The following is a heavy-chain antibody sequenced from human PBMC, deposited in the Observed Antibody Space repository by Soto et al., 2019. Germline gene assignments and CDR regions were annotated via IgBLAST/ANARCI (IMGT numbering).Heavy chain of an antibody. CDR2: ISGSGGST. CDR3: AKDSYRDSSSDWFDP. V-gene: IGHV3-23*01. CDR1: GFTFSSYA. Sequence: PGGSLRLSCAASGFTFSSYAMSWVRQAPGKGLEWVSAISGSGGSTYYADSVKGRFTISRDNSKNTLYLQMNSLRAEDTAVYYCAKDSYRDSSSDWFDPWGQGTLVTVSS. J-gene: IGHJ5*02. D-gene: IGHD6-6*01.